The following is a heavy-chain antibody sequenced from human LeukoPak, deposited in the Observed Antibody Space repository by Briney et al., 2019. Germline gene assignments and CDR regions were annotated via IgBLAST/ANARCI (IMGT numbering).Heavy chain of an antibody. Sequence: SETLSLTCAVSVGALSIYYWSCIREPPGEGVEWVGYIYYRGNTNYNPSLKSRVTISVDTSKNQSSLKLSSVTAADTAVYYCARDRYYGSGFHYFDYWGQGTLVTVSS. D-gene: IGHD3-10*01. CDR1: VGALSIYY. CDR3: ARDRYYGSGFHYFDY. CDR2: IYYRGNT. J-gene: IGHJ4*02. V-gene: IGHV4-59*01.